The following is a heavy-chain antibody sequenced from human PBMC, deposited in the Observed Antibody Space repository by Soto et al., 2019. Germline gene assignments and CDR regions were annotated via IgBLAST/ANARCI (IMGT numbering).Heavy chain of an antibody. D-gene: IGHD3-9*01. CDR3: ARDSNSYYDILTGYSHWFDP. CDR2: INPSGGST. CDR1: GYTLTSYY. Sequence: ASVKVSCKASGYTLTSYYMHWVRQAPGQGLEWMGIINPSGGSTSYAQKFQGRVTMTRDTSTSTVYMELSSLRSEDTAVYYCARDSNSYYDILTGYSHWFDPWGQGTLVTLSS. V-gene: IGHV1-46*01. J-gene: IGHJ5*02.